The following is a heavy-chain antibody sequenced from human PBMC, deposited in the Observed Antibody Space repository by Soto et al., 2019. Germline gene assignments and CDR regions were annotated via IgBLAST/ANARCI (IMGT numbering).Heavy chain of an antibody. Sequence: QVQLVQSGAEVKKPGSSVKVSCKASGDTFNFYTINWVRQAPGLGLEWMGRFNPILSFSNSALKFQGRVTLTADKYTSTAYMVLSSLRSEDTAIYYCATSFGSGSRAFDYWGQGARVTVSS. D-gene: IGHD3-10*01. CDR1: GDTFNFYT. CDR3: ATSFGSGSRAFDY. V-gene: IGHV1-69*02. CDR2: FNPILSFS. J-gene: IGHJ4*02.